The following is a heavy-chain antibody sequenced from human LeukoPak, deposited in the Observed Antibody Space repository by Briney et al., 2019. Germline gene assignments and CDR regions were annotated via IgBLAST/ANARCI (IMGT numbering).Heavy chain of an antibody. D-gene: IGHD6-13*01. Sequence: PGGSLRPSCAASGFTFSSYAMSWVRQAPGKGLEWVSAISGSGGSTYYADSVKGRFTISRDNSKNTLYLQMNSLRAEDTAVYYCAREPPLYSSSRVAADYWGQGTLVTVSS. CDR2: ISGSGGST. V-gene: IGHV3-23*01. J-gene: IGHJ4*02. CDR3: AREPPLYSSSRVAADY. CDR1: GFTFSSYA.